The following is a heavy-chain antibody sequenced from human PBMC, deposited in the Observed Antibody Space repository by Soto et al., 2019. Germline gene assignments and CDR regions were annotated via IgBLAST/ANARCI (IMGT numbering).Heavy chain of an antibody. D-gene: IGHD2-15*01. J-gene: IGHJ4*02. CDR3: ARAVGILSLHY. V-gene: IGHV4-59*01. CDR2: IYYSGST. Sequence: SETLSLTCTVSGGSISSYYWSWIRQPPGKGLEWIGYIYYSGSTNYNPSLKSRVTISVDTSKNQFSLKLSSVTAADTAVYYCARAVGILSLHYWGQGTLVTVSS. CDR1: GGSISSYY.